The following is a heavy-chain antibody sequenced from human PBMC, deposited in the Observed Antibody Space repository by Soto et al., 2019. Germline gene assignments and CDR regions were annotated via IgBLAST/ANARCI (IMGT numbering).Heavy chain of an antibody. J-gene: IGHJ6*02. CDR1: GFTFSSYA. V-gene: IGHV3-30-3*01. CDR3: ARVRGDYDYYYYGMDV. Sequence: VGSLRLSCAASGFTFSSYAMHWVRQAPGKGLEWVAVISYDGSNKYYADSVKGRFTISRDNSKNTLYLQMNSLRAEDTAVYYCARVRGDYDYYYYGMDVWGQGTTGTVSS. CDR2: ISYDGSNK. D-gene: IGHD4-17*01.